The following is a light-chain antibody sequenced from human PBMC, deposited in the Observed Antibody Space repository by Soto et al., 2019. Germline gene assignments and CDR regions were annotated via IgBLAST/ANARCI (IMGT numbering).Light chain of an antibody. CDR2: EVS. Sequence: QSALTQPPSASGSPGQSVTISCTGTSSDVGGYNYVSWYQQHPGKAPKLMIYEVSKRPSGVPDRFSGSKSGNTASLTVSGHQAEDEADYYCSSYADSNNLVFGGGTKLTVL. CDR1: SSDVGGYNY. V-gene: IGLV2-8*01. CDR3: SSYADSNNLV. J-gene: IGLJ2*01.